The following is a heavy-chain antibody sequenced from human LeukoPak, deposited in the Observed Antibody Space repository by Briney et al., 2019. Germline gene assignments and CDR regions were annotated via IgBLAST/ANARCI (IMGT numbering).Heavy chain of an antibody. CDR3: AKFMIVVVIGKNYFDY. D-gene: IGHD3-22*01. CDR1: GFTFSDYI. Sequence: SGGSLRLSCAVSGFTFSDYIINWVRQAPGKGLEWVSAISGSGGSTYYADSVKGRFTISRDNSKNTLYLQMNSLRAEDTAVYSCAKFMIVVVIGKNYFDYWGQGTLVTVSS. J-gene: IGHJ4*02. CDR2: ISGSGGST. V-gene: IGHV3-23*01.